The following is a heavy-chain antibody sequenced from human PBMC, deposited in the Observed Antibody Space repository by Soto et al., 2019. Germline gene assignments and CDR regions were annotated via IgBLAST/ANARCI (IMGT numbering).Heavy chain of an antibody. Sequence: SGGSLRLSCAASGFAFSSYAMSWVRQAPGKGLEWVSGIRGSGRSTYYADSVKGRFTISRDNSKNTLYLQMNGLRAEDTAVYYCAKEDYDSSGPLDYWGQGTLVTVSS. CDR2: IRGSGRST. CDR3: AKEDYDSSGPLDY. V-gene: IGHV3-23*01. D-gene: IGHD3-22*01. J-gene: IGHJ4*02. CDR1: GFAFSSYA.